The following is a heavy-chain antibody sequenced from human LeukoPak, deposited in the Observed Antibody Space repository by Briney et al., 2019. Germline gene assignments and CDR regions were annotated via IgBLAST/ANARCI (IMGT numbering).Heavy chain of an antibody. CDR1: SGSMNNYY. CDR2: IYYTGST. D-gene: IGHD2-2*01. J-gene: IGHJ4*02. Sequence: SETLSLTCFVSSGSMNNYYWSWVRQPPGKGLEWIGYIYYTGSTNYNPSLKSRLTISVDTSKNQFSLRLSSVTAADTAVYYCARHGSTYALRNWGQGTLITVSS. CDR3: ARHGSTYALRN. V-gene: IGHV4-59*08.